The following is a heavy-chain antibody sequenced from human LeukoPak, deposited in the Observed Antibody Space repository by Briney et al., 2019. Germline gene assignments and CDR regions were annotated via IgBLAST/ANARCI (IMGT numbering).Heavy chain of an antibody. Sequence: GGSLRLXCAASGSTCSSYAMRWVRQAPGKGLEWVSAISGSGGSTYYADSVKGRFTISRDNSKNTLYLQMNSLRAEDTAVYYCAKGSIADYDFWSGYYTHYFDYWGQGTLVTVSS. J-gene: IGHJ4*02. CDR1: GSTCSSYA. V-gene: IGHV3-23*01. CDR2: ISGSGGST. D-gene: IGHD3-3*01. CDR3: AKGSIADYDFWSGYYTHYFDY.